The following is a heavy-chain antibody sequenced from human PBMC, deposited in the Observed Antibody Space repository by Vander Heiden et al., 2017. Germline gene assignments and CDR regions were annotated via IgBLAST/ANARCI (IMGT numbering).Heavy chain of an antibody. D-gene: IGHD6-6*01. CDR2: IWYDGSNK. CDR1: GFTFSSYG. CDR3: ARKYRFIAAGGRGWGMDV. V-gene: IGHV3-33*01. J-gene: IGHJ6*02. Sequence: QVQLVESGGGVVQPGRSLRLSCAASGFTFSSYGMHWVRQAPGKGLEWVAVIWYDGSNKYYADSVKGRFTISRDNSKNTLYLQMNSLRAEDTAVYYCARKYRFIAAGGRGWGMDVWGQGTTVTVSS.